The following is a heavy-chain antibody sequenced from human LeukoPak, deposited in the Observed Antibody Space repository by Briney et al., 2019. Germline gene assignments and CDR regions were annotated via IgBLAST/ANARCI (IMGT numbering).Heavy chain of an antibody. CDR2: ISGSSSYI. J-gene: IGHJ4*02. CDR1: GFTFSSYG. V-gene: IGHV3-23*01. Sequence: GGSLRLSCAASGFTFSSYGMSWVRQAPGKGLEWVSAISGSSSYIYYADSVKGRFTISRDNSKNTLYLQMNSLRAEDTAVYYCAKDGPLRYFDWLLSFFDYWGQGTLVTVSS. CDR3: AKDGPLRYFDWLLSFFDY. D-gene: IGHD3-9*01.